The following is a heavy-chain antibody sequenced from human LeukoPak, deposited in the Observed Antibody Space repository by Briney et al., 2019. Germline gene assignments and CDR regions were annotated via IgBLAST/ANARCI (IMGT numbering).Heavy chain of an antibody. CDR3: ARGTGYSSVDDAFDI. CDR1: GFTFSSHW. CDR2: ISSDGSST. D-gene: IGHD6-25*01. V-gene: IGHV3-74*01. J-gene: IGHJ3*02. Sequence: GGSLRLSCAASGFTFSSHWMHWVRQAPGKGLVWVSRISSDGSSTSFADSVKGRFTISRDNSKNTLYLQMNSLRAEDTAVYYCARGTGYSSVDDAFDIWGQGTMVTVSS.